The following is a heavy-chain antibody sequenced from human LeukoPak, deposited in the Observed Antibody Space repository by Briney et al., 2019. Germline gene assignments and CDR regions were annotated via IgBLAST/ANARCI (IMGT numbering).Heavy chain of an antibody. CDR1: GFTFSHYG. CDR2: IWSDGTNS. V-gene: IGHV3-33*06. D-gene: IGHD4-11*01. CDR3: ANDAQRGFDYSNSLDK. Sequence: GGSLRLSCATSGFTFSHYGMHWVRQAPGKGLEWGAVIWSDGTNSFYGDPVKGRFTISRDNFQRTVYLQMNSLRAEDTAVYYCANDAQRGFDYSNSLDKWGQGTLVTVSS. J-gene: IGHJ4*02.